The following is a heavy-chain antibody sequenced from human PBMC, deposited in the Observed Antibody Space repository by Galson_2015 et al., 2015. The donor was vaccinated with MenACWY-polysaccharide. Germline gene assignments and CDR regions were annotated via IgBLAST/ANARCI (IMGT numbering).Heavy chain of an antibody. CDR2: MSYTGVG. CDR3: ARLPYVSGRFGWFDP. Sequence: TLSLTCTVSGGSISGGGYFWSWLRQHPERGLEWIGYMSYTGVGNHNPSLKSRISISVDASKNQFSLSLYSMTAADSAVYFCARLPYVSGRFGWFDPWGQGTLV. D-gene: IGHD3-10*01. V-gene: IGHV4-31*03. CDR1: GGSISGGGYF. J-gene: IGHJ5*02.